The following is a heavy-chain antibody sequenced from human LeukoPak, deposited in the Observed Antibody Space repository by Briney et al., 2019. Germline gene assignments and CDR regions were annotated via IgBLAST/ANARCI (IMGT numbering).Heavy chain of an antibody. J-gene: IGHJ4*02. CDR2: ISSSGTYI. Sequence: GGSLRLSCAASGFTFSSYEMNWVRQAPGKGLEWVSYISSSGTYINSADSVKGRFTISRDYPKNSLYLQMSSLRAEDTAVYYCARQGGDILTGYLDYWGQGTLVTVSS. D-gene: IGHD3-9*01. CDR1: GFTFSSYE. V-gene: IGHV3-48*03. CDR3: ARQGGDILTGYLDY.